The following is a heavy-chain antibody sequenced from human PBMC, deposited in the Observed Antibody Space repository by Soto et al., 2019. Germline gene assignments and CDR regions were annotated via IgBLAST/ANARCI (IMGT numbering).Heavy chain of an antibody. J-gene: IGHJ6*02. CDR2: IGTAGDT. Sequence: GGSLRLSCAASGFTFSSYDMHWVRQTTGKGLEWVSGIGTAGDTYYPGSVKGRFTISRENAKNSLYLQMNSLRAGDTAVYYCARASSSSWYYYYGLDVWGQGTTVTVSS. D-gene: IGHD6-13*01. CDR1: GFTFSSYD. CDR3: ARASSSSWYYYYGLDV. V-gene: IGHV3-13*04.